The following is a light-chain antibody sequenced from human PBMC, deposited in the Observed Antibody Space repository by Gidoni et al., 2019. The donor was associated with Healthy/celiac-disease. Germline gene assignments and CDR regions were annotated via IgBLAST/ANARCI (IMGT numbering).Light chain of an antibody. Sequence: EIVMTQSPATLSVSPGERATLSCRASQSVNSNLAWYQQKPGQAPRLLIYGASTRATGIPARFSGSGSGTEITLTISSLQSEDFAVYYCQQYNNWPPRYTFGQGTKLEIK. CDR2: GAS. J-gene: IGKJ2*01. CDR3: QQYNNWPPRYT. CDR1: QSVNSN. V-gene: IGKV3-15*01.